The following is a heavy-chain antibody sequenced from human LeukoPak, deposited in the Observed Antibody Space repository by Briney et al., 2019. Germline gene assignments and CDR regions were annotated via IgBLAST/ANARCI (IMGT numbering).Heavy chain of an antibody. J-gene: IGHJ4*02. D-gene: IGHD2-2*01. CDR3: ATYCSSSSCLTDY. Sequence: KGRFTISRDNSKNTLYLQMNSLRAEDTAVYHCATYCSSSSCLTDYWGQGTLVTVSS. V-gene: IGHV3-23*01.